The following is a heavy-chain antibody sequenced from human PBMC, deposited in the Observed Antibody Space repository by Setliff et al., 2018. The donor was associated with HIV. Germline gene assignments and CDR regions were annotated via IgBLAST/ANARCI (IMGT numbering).Heavy chain of an antibody. Sequence: ASVKVSCAASGFAFSDFWMSWARQAPGKGLEWVANIDEHGEKKYYVGSLKGRFTISRDNAKNSLYLQMNTLRDEDTAVYYCAALSLRTNAVYGIVSTRFDPWGQGTLVTVSS. D-gene: IGHD2-8*01. CDR3: AALSLRTNAVYGIVSTRFDP. J-gene: IGHJ5*02. CDR1: GFAFSDFW. V-gene: IGHV3-7*03. CDR2: IDEHGEKK.